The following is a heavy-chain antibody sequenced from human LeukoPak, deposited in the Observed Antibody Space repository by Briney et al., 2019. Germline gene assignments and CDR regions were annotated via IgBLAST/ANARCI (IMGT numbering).Heavy chain of an antibody. CDR3: ARDPEEDIVATSIWFDP. CDR2: INPNSGGT. CDR1: GYTFTGYY. Sequence: ASVKVSCKASGYTFTGYYMHWVRQAPGRGLEWMGWINPNSGGTNYAQKFQGRVTMTRDTSISTAYMELSRLRSDDTAVYYCARDPEEDIVATSIWFDPWGQGTLVTVSS. D-gene: IGHD5-12*01. V-gene: IGHV1-2*02. J-gene: IGHJ5*02.